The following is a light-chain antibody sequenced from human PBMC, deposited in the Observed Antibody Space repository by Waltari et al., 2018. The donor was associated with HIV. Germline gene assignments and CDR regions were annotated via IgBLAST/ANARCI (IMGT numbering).Light chain of an antibody. J-gene: IGLJ3*02. CDR2: AND. CDR1: NSNVKISS. V-gene: IGLV1-47*01. CDR3: ASWADILSAWV. Sequence: QSVLTQPPSMSGTPGQRATISCSGRNSNVKISSGYWYQRGPGTAPKLFIFANDDRPLGVPDRCSVSESGSSASRAISGLRSEDEADYYCASWADILSAWVFGGGIRLTVL.